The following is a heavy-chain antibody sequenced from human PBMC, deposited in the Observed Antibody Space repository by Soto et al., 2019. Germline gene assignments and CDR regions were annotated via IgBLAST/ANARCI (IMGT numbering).Heavy chain of an antibody. CDR3: ARDHCSGGSCYSAYYYYYYMDV. D-gene: IGHD2-15*01. Sequence: ASVKVSCKASGYTFTSYAMHWVRQAPGQRLEWMGWINAGNGNTKYSQKFQGRVTITRDTSASTAYMELSSLRSEDTAVYYCARDHCSGGSCYSAYYYYYYMDVWGKGTTVTVSS. CDR2: INAGNGNT. V-gene: IGHV1-3*01. J-gene: IGHJ6*03. CDR1: GYTFTSYA.